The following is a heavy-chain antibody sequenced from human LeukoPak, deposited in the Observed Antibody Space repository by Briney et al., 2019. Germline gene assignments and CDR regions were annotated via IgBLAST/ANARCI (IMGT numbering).Heavy chain of an antibody. J-gene: IGHJ4*02. D-gene: IGHD3-16*02. V-gene: IGHV1-46*01. Sequence: ASVKVSCKTSGYIFTSYYMQWARQAPGHGLEWMGIINPISGATDYAQKFQGRVTMTRDTSTSTVYMELSSLRSEDTAMYYCARLPYRDGVAQDYWGQGTLVTVSP. CDR2: INPISGAT. CDR3: ARLPYRDGVAQDY. CDR1: GYIFTSYY.